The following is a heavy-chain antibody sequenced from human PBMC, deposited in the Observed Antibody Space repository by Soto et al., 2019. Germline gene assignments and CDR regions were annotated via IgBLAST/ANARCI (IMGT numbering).Heavy chain of an antibody. CDR2: IIPILGIA. D-gene: IGHD2-15*01. V-gene: IGHV1-69*02. CDR3: TRTSGYCSDGSRYGDDY. J-gene: IGHJ4*01. CDR1: GGSLRRYT. Sequence: ASVKGSCKACGGSLRRYTISWVRQAPGQGLEWMGRIIPILGIANYAQKFQGRVTITADKSTSTAYMELSSLRSVDTAVSYCTRTSGYCSDGSRYGDDYWG.